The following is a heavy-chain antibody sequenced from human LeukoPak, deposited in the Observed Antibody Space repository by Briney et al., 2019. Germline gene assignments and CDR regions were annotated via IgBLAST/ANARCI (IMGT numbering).Heavy chain of an antibody. J-gene: IGHJ4*02. CDR3: AKDARRTSGWYYFDY. V-gene: IGHV3-23*01. Sequence: GGSLRLSCAASGFSFSNYATSWVRQAQGKGLEWVSGITYSGDNTYYADSVKGRFTISRDNSKNTLYLQMNSLRAEDTALYYCAKDARRTSGWYYFDYWGRGILVTVSS. CDR1: GFSFSNYA. CDR2: ITYSGDNT. D-gene: IGHD6-19*01.